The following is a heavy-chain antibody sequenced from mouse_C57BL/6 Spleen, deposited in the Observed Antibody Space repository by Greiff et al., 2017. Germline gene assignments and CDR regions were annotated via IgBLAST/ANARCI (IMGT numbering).Heavy chain of an antibody. D-gene: IGHD1-1*01. CDR2: IDPSDSYT. V-gene: IGHV1-69*01. J-gene: IGHJ1*03. CDR1: GYTFTSYW. CDR3: VYYYGSSHWYFDV. Sequence: QVQLQQPGAELVMPGASVKLSCKASGYTFTSYWMHWVKQRPGQGLEWIGEIDPSDSYTNYNQKFKGKSTLTVDKSSSTAYMQLSSLTSEDSAVDYCVYYYGSSHWYFDVWGTGTTVTVSS.